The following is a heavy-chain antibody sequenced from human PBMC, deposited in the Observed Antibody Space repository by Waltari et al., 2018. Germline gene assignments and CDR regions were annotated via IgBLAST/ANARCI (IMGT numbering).Heavy chain of an antibody. D-gene: IGHD6-19*01. V-gene: IGHV3-33*01. Sequence: QVQLVESGGGVVQPGRSLRLYCAASGFTFSSYGMHWVRQAPGKGLEWGAVIWYDVSNKYYADSVKGRFTISRDNSKNTLYLQMNSLRAEDTAVYYCARDQQWLVTDEYYFDYWGQGTLVTVSS. CDR1: GFTFSSYG. CDR3: ARDQQWLVTDEYYFDY. CDR2: IWYDVSNK. J-gene: IGHJ4*02.